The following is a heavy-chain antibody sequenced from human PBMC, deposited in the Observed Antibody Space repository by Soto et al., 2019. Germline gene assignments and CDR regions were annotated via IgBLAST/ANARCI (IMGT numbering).Heavy chain of an antibody. CDR2: IRGKANSYET. CDR3: TSRYCSSASCHT. J-gene: IGHJ5*02. CDR1: GYTFSGSA. D-gene: IGHD2-2*01. Sequence: EVQLVESGGGLVQPGGSLKLSCVASGYTFSGSAFHWVRQASGKGLEWVGRIRGKANSYETAYAEAVKGRFTISRDDSKNTAFLHMNRLKTEDTAVYYCTSRYCSSASCHTWGQGTRVTVSS. V-gene: IGHV3-73*01.